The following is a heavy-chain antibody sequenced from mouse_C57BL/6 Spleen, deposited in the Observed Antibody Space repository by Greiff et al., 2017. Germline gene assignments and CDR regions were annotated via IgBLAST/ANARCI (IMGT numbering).Heavy chain of an antibody. D-gene: IGHD1-1*01. Sequence: VQLQQSGAALVRPGASVKLSCTASGFNIKDAYMHWVKQRPEQGLEWIGWIDPENGDTEYASKFPGKATIPADTSSNTAYLQLSSLTSEDTAVFYVTRLYYGSSPFAYWGQGTLVTVSA. CDR3: TRLYYGSSPFAY. CDR1: GFNIKDAY. J-gene: IGHJ3*01. CDR2: IDPENGDT. V-gene: IGHV14-4*01.